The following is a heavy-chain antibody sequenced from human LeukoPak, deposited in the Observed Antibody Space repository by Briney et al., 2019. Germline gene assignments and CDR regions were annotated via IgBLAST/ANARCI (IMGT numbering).Heavy chain of an antibody. D-gene: IGHD2-15*01. CDR3: ARVHNYCSGGACYFDY. J-gene: IGHJ4*02. CDR1: GFTVSSND. V-gene: IGHV3-53*01. Sequence: GGSLRLSCAASGFTVSSNDMSWVRQAPGKGMEWVSVIYSGGSTYYADSMKGRFTISRDNSKNTLYLQMNSLRAEDTAVYYCARVHNYCSGGACYFDYWGQGTLVTVSS. CDR2: IYSGGST.